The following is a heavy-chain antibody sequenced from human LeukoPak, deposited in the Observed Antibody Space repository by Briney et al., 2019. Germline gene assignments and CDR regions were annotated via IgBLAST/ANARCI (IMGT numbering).Heavy chain of an antibody. Sequence: PSETLSLTCTVSGASISSYYWSWIRQFPGKGLEWIGYIHYTGVTNYNPSLKSRVTISLDTSKNQLSLTLSSVTAADTAVYYCARDRRKVRGDPFDYWGQGTLVTVSS. J-gene: IGHJ4*02. V-gene: IGHV4-59*01. CDR3: ARDRRKVRGDPFDY. CDR2: IHYTGVT. D-gene: IGHD3-10*01. CDR1: GASISSYY.